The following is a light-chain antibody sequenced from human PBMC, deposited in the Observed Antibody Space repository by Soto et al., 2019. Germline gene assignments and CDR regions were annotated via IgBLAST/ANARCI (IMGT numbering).Light chain of an antibody. CDR3: QQSYS. Sequence: DIQMTQSPSSLSASVGDRVTITCRASQSISSYLNWYQQKPGKAPKLLIYAASSLQSGVPSRFSGSGSGTAFTLTISCLQPEDFATYYCQQSYSFGGGTKVEIK. V-gene: IGKV1-39*01. CDR1: QSISSY. J-gene: IGKJ4*01. CDR2: AAS.